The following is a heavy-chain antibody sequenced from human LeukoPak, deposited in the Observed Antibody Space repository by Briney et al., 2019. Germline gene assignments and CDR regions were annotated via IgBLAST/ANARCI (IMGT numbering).Heavy chain of an antibody. Sequence: GGSLRLSCAASGFTSSSYGMHWARQAPGKGLEWVAVIWYDGSNKYYTDSVKGRFTISRDNSKNTLYLQMNSLRAEDTAVYYCARDKSNPGPVVVITSRAADAFDIWGQGTMVTVSS. V-gene: IGHV3-33*01. J-gene: IGHJ3*02. CDR2: IWYDGSNK. D-gene: IGHD3-22*01. CDR3: ARDKSNPGPVVVITSRAADAFDI. CDR1: GFTSSSYG.